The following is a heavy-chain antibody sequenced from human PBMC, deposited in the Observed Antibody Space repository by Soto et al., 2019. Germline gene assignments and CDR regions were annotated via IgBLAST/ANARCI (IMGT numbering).Heavy chain of an antibody. J-gene: IGHJ4*02. Sequence: QVQLVESGGGVVQPGRSLRLSCAASGFTFSSYGLHWVRQAPGKGLEWVAGIWYDGSKKYYADSVKGRFTISRENSKNTLHLQINSLRAEDTAVYYCARTYYYYRPLDSWGQVTLVTVA. CDR2: IWYDGSKK. CDR1: GFTFSSYG. D-gene: IGHD3-10*01. V-gene: IGHV3-33*01. CDR3: ARTYYYYRPLDS.